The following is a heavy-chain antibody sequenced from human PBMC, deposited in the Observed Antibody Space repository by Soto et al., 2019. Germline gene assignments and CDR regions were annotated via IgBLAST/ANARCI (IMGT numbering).Heavy chain of an antibody. J-gene: IGHJ6*02. V-gene: IGHV3-23*01. CDR1: GFTFSSYA. CDR2: ISGSGGST. Sequence: PGGSLRLSCAASGFTFSSYAMSWVRQAPGKGLEWVSAISGSGGSTYYADSVKGRFTISRDNSKNTLYLQMNSLRAEDTAVYYCAKDLGIILELLYYGMDVWGQGTTVTVSS. CDR3: AKDLGIILELLYYGMDV. D-gene: IGHD1-7*01.